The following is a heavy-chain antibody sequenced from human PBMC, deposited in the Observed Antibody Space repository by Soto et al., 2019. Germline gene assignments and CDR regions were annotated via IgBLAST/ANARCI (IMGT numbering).Heavy chain of an antibody. D-gene: IGHD3-3*01. CDR2: VFHSGSS. CDR3: ARDQYDFRSGSYYYAMEV. Sequence: SETLSLTCTVSGASVTGFYWSWIRQPPGKGLEWIGYVFHSGSSNYNPSLKGRVTMSVDTSRDQVSLRLRSVTRADTAVYYCARDQYDFRSGSYYYAMEVWGQGTKVTVSS. V-gene: IGHV4-59*02. CDR1: GASVTGFY. J-gene: IGHJ6*02.